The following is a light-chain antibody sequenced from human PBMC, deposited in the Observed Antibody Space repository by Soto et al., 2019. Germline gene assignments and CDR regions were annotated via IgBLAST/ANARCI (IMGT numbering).Light chain of an antibody. J-gene: IGLJ2*01. V-gene: IGLV4-69*01. CDR2: LNNDGSH. CDR3: QTWGTGFQV. Sequence: QLVLTQSPSASASLGASVKLTCTLSSVHSSYAIAWHQKQPGKGPRYLMDLNNDGSHTKGDGIPDRFSGSSSGAERYLIISSLPSEDEADYYCQTWGTGFQVFGGGTKLTVL. CDR1: SVHSSYA.